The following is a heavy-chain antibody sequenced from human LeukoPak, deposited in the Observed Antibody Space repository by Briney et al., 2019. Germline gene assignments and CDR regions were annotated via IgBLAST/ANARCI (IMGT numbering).Heavy chain of an antibody. Sequence: GASVKVSCKASGGTFSSYAISWVRQAPGQGLEWMGRIIPIFGIANYAQKFQGRVTITADKSTSTAYMELSSLRSEDTAVCYCARDRAAAGTNYYYGMDVWGQGTTVTVSS. CDR1: GGTFSSYA. J-gene: IGHJ6*02. CDR2: IIPIFGIA. D-gene: IGHD6-13*01. V-gene: IGHV1-69*04. CDR3: ARDRAAAGTNYYYGMDV.